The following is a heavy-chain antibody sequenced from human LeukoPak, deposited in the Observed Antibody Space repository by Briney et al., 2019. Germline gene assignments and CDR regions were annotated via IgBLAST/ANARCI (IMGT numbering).Heavy chain of an antibody. CDR1: GFMFSKYW. CDR3: SRDANYYDSSRHYFDAFDI. D-gene: IGHD3-22*01. Sequence: GGSLRLSCEASGFMFSKYWMTWVRQAPGKGLEWVANIRGDGSVKYLLDSVKGRFSISRDNAKNSLSLEMNNLRDEDTAVYYCSRDANYYDSSRHYFDAFDIWGRGTMVTVSS. CDR2: IRGDGSVK. V-gene: IGHV3-7*01. J-gene: IGHJ3*02.